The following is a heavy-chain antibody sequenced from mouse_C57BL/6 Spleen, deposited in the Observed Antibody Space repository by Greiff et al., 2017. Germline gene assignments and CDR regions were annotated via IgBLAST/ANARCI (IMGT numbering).Heavy chain of an antibody. CDR1: GYSFTGYY. V-gene: IGHV1-42*01. CDR3: ARQRDY. CDR2: INPSTGGT. J-gene: IGHJ2*01. Sequence: VQLKHSGPELVKPGASVKISCKASGYSFTGYYMNWVKQSPEKSLEWIGEINPSTGGTTYNQKFKAKATLTVDKSSSTAYMQLKSLTSEDSAVYYCARQRDYWGQGTTLTVSS.